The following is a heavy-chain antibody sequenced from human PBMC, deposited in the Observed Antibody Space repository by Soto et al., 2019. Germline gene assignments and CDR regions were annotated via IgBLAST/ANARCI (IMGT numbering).Heavy chain of an antibody. CDR3: ARDFGSGNDY. V-gene: IGHV4-59*01. CDR2: IYYSGST. D-gene: IGHD3-10*01. Sequence: SETLSLTCTVSGGSISSYYWSWIRQPPGKGLEWIGYIYYSGSTNYNPFLKSRVTISVDTSKNQFSLKLSSVTAADTAVYYCARDFGSGNDYWGQGTLVTVSS. CDR1: GGSISSYY. J-gene: IGHJ4*02.